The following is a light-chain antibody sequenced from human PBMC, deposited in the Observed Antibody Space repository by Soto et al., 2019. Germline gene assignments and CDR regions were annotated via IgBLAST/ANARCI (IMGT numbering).Light chain of an antibody. V-gene: IGKV3-15*01. CDR2: GAS. CDR3: QQYEDWPPQLT. CDR1: QSVGSN. Sequence: EIVMTQSPATLSVSPGEGATLSCRAGQSVGSNLPWYQQKPGQAPRLLIYGASTRVTGVPVRFSGIGSGTEFPLPISSPQSEDFAVYYCQQYEDWPPQLTFGGGTRVEIK. J-gene: IGKJ4*01.